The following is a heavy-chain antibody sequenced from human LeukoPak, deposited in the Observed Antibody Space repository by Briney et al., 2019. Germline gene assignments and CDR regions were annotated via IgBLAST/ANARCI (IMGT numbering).Heavy chain of an antibody. J-gene: IGHJ3*02. CDR3: ARKYYAGAFDI. D-gene: IGHD2-2*01. Sequence: SETLSLTCTVSGGSISSYYWSWIRQPPGKGLEWIGYIYYSGSTNYNPSLKSRVTISVGTSKNQFSLKLSSVTAADTAVYYCARKYYAGAFDIWGQGTMVTVSS. V-gene: IGHV4-59*01. CDR1: GGSISSYY. CDR2: IYYSGST.